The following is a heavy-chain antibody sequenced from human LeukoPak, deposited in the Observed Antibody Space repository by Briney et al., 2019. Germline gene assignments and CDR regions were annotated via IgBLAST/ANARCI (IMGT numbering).Heavy chain of an antibody. CDR1: GFTFSNYG. D-gene: IGHD2-21*01. V-gene: IGHV3-33*01. Sequence: PGRSLRLSCAASGFTFSNYGMHWVRQAPGKGLEWVALIWFDGSDKYYADSVQGRFTISRDNSENTLSLQVSSLRAGDTAIYYCARGGEPDYFDYWGQGTLVTVSS. CDR2: IWFDGSDK. J-gene: IGHJ4*02. CDR3: ARGGEPDYFDY.